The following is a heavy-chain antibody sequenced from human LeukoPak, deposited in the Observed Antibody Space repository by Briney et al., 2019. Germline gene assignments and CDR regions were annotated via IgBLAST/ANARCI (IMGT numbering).Heavy chain of an antibody. J-gene: IGHJ4*02. Sequence: GESLKISCKGSGYSLASYWSSWARQMPGKGLEWMGRIDPSDSYTNYSPSFQGHVTISADKSISTAYLQWSSLKASDTGMYYCARLYYSDSSGKDYWGQGTLVTVSS. CDR3: ARLYYSDSSGKDY. V-gene: IGHV5-10-1*01. D-gene: IGHD3-22*01. CDR1: GYSLASYW. CDR2: IDPSDSYT.